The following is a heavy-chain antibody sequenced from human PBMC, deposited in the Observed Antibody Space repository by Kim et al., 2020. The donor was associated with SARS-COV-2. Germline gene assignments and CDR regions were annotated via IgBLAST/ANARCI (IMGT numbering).Heavy chain of an antibody. CDR3: ATETPPTD. CDR2: MNPRSGRA. V-gene: IGHV1-8*01. Sequence: ASVKVSCKASGFKFISFDINWVRQAPGQGLQWLGWMNPRSGRAGYAQEFQGRVTMTRDISISTAYMDLSSLTSDDTAVYYFATETPPTDWDRGTLVSVSS. J-gene: IGHJ4*02. CDR1: GFKFISFD.